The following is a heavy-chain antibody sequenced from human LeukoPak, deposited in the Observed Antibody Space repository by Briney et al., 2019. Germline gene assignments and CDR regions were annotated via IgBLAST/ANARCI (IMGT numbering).Heavy chain of an antibody. CDR1: GFSFSLYW. V-gene: IGHV3-7*01. Sequence: GGSLRLSCATSGFSFSLYWLSWVRQGPGEGLDWVASIDPDGTWAAYADSVKGRFTISKDTAQNSVHLQMNRLRAEDTAVYYCARLFGWVTTFDFWGQGTLVTVSS. CDR2: IDPDGTWA. J-gene: IGHJ5*01. D-gene: IGHD4-17*01. CDR3: ARLFGWVTTFDF.